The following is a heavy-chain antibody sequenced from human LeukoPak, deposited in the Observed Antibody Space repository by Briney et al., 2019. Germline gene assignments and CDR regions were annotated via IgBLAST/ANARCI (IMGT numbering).Heavy chain of an antibody. Sequence: GGSLRLSCAASGFTFSSYAMSWVRQAPGKGLEWVSTISGGGVTTYYADSVKGRLTISRDNSKNTVSPQMNSLRDDDTAVYFCARESPVAAVGRSWFDPWGQGTLVTVSS. CDR3: ARESPVAAVGRSWFDP. CDR2: ISGGGVTT. CDR1: GFTFSSYA. J-gene: IGHJ5*02. D-gene: IGHD6-13*01. V-gene: IGHV3-23*01.